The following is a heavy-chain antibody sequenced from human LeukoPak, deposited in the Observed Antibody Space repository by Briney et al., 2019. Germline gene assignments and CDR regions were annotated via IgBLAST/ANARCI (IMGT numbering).Heavy chain of an antibody. V-gene: IGHV3-48*03. D-gene: IGHD6-6*01. CDR3: ASHFSSSPGYFDY. CDR1: GFTFSSYE. Sequence: GGSLRLSCAASGFTFSSYEMNWVRQAPGKGLEWVSYISSSGSTISYADSVKGRFTISRDNAKNSLYLQMNSLRAEDTAVYYCASHFSSSPGYFDYWGQGTLVTVSS. CDR2: ISSSGSTI. J-gene: IGHJ4*02.